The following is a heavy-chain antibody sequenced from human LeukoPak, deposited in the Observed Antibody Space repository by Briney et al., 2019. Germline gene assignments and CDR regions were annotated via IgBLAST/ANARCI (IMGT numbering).Heavy chain of an antibody. V-gene: IGHV4-39*01. Sequence: GSLRLSCAASGFTFSSYGMSWVRQAPGKGLEWIGNIYYTGSSYYNPSLESRVTISVDTSKNQFSLKLSSVTAADTAVYYCATPDNSGYYYLYWGQGTLVTVSS. CDR2: IYYTGSS. J-gene: IGHJ4*02. CDR3: ATPDNSGYYYLY. CDR1: GFTFSSYG. D-gene: IGHD3-22*01.